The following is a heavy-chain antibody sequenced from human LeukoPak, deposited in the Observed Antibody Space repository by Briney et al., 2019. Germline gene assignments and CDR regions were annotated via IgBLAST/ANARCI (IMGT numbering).Heavy chain of an antibody. Sequence: SETLSPTCTVSGGSIRGYYWSWIRQPPGKRLEWIAYIYNSATTNYNPSLKSRLTISVDTSENQISLKLSSVTAADTAVYYCARHGPADSRSYPLDHWGQGTLVTVSS. D-gene: IGHD3-10*01. CDR2: IYNSATT. CDR3: ARHGPADSRSYPLDH. J-gene: IGHJ4*02. CDR1: GGSIRGYY. V-gene: IGHV4-59*08.